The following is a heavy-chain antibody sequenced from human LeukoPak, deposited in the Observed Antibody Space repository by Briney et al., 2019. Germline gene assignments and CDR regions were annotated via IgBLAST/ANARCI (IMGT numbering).Heavy chain of an antibody. D-gene: IGHD1-26*01. CDR1: GFTFSSYS. J-gene: IGHJ4*02. CDR2: ISISSTSI. Sequence: GGSLRLSCAASGFTFSSYSMHWVRQAPGKGLEWVSYISISSTSIYYADSVKGRFTISRDNAKNSLYLQMNSLRDEDTAVYHCVRDGTWYDYWGQGTLVTVSS. CDR3: VRDGTWYDY. V-gene: IGHV3-48*02.